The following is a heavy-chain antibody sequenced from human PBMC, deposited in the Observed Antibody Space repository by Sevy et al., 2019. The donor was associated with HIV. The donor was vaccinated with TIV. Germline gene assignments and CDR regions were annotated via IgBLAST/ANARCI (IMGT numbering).Heavy chain of an antibody. Sequence: GGSLRLSCAASGFTFSNYAMSWVRQAPGKGPEWVAFIRNDGSHEYYADSVKGRFTISRDNSKNTLYLQMNSLRPEDTAVYYCARDRKVLLVVYAIPFDAFDIWGQGTMVTVSS. CDR1: GFTFSNYA. V-gene: IGHV3-30*02. D-gene: IGHD2-8*02. CDR3: ARDRKVLLVVYAIPFDAFDI. CDR2: IRNDGSHE. J-gene: IGHJ3*02.